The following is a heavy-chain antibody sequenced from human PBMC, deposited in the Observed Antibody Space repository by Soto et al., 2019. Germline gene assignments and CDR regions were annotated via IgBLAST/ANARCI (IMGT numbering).Heavy chain of an antibody. Sequence: QVQLVESGGGLVKPGGSLRLSCAASGFTFSDYYMSWIRQAPGKGLEWVSYISSSGSTIYYADSVKGRFTISRDNSKNTLHLQMSSMRADDTAVYYCAKALAWEQWPPPGDDYWGQGTLVTVSP. D-gene: IGHD6-19*01. CDR3: AKALAWEQWPPPGDDY. CDR2: ISSSGSTI. J-gene: IGHJ4*02. V-gene: IGHV3-11*01. CDR1: GFTFSDYY.